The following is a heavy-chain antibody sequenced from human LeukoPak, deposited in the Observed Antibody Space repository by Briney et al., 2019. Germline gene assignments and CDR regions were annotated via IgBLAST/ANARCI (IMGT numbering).Heavy chain of an antibody. CDR3: ARGYYDFWSGYYPGYFDY. J-gene: IGHJ4*02. Sequence: ASETLSLTCAVYGGSFSGYYWSWIRQPPGKGLEWIGYIYYSGSTNYNPSLKSRVTISVDTSKNQFSLKLSSVTAADTAVYYCARGYYDFWSGYYPGYFDYWGQGTLVTVSS. D-gene: IGHD3-3*01. V-gene: IGHV4-59*01. CDR2: IYYSGST. CDR1: GGSFSGYY.